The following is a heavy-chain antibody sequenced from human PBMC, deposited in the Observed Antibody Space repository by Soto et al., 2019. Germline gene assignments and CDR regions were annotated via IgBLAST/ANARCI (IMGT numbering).Heavy chain of an antibody. D-gene: IGHD3-16*02. V-gene: IGHV3-49*03. CDR3: PRGRIGGNYYYGMDV. CDR2: IRSKAYGGTT. J-gene: IGHJ6*02. CDR1: GFTFGDYA. Sequence: PGGSLRLSCAASGFTFGDYAMSWFRQAPGKGREWVGFIRSKAYGGTTEYAASVKGRFTISRDDSKSIAYLQMNSLKTEDTAVYYCPRGRIGGNYYYGMDVWGQGTTVTVSS.